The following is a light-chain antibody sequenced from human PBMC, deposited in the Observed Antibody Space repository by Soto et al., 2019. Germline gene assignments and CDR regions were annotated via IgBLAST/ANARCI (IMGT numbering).Light chain of an antibody. Sequence: DIQMTQSPSTLSASVGDRVPITCRASQTIRSWLAWYQQKPGKAPKLLIYKASTLKSGVPSRFSGSGSGTEFTLTISSLQPDDFATYYCQHYNSYSEAFGQGTKVDIK. J-gene: IGKJ1*01. V-gene: IGKV1-5*03. CDR1: QTIRSW. CDR2: KAS. CDR3: QHYNSYSEA.